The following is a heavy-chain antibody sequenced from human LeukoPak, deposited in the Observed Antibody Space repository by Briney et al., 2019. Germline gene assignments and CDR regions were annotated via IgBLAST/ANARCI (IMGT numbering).Heavy chain of an antibody. D-gene: IGHD2-15*01. CDR1: GGTFSSYA. Sequence: AASVKVSCKASGGTFSSYAISWVRQAPGQGLEWMGWISAYNGNTNYAQKLQGRVTMTTDTSTSTAYMGLRSLRSDDTAVYYCAATPGCSGGSCYLVWFDPWGQGTLVTVSS. CDR2: ISAYNGNT. V-gene: IGHV1-18*01. CDR3: AATPGCSGGSCYLVWFDP. J-gene: IGHJ5*02.